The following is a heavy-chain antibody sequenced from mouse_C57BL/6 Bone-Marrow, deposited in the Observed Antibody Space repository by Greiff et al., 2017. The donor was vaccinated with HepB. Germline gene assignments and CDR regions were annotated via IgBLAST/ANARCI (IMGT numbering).Heavy chain of an antibody. D-gene: IGHD1-1*01. CDR1: GYTFTSYW. CDR2: IYPGSGST. J-gene: IGHJ4*01. CDR3: ARNYYGSSYVTFYAMDY. V-gene: IGHV1-55*01. Sequence: VQLQQSGAELVKPGASVKMSCKASGYTFTSYWLTWVKQRPGQGLEWIGDIYPGSGSTNYNEKFKSKATLTVDTSSSTAYMQLSSLTSEDSAVYYCARNYYGSSYVTFYAMDYWGQGTSVTVSS.